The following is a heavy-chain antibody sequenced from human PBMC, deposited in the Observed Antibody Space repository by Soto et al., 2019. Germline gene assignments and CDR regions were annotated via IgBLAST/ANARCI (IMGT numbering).Heavy chain of an antibody. Sequence: PGESLKISCKGSGYSFTSYWIGGVRQMPGKGLEWMGIIYPGDSDTRYSPSFQGQVTISADKSISTAYLQWSSLKASDTAMYYCARHRRQLVKYYYYGMDVWGQGTTVTVSS. V-gene: IGHV5-51*01. J-gene: IGHJ6*02. CDR3: ARHRRQLVKYYYYGMDV. CDR2: IYPGDSDT. D-gene: IGHD6-6*01. CDR1: GYSFTSYW.